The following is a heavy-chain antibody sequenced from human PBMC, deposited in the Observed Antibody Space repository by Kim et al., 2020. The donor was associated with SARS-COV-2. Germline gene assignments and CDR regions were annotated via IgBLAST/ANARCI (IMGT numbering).Heavy chain of an antibody. CDR2: IIPIFGTA. V-gene: IGHV1-69*13. J-gene: IGHJ6*02. CDR3: ARGHIVVVTAIHYYYYGMDV. Sequence: SVKVSCKASGGTFSSYAISWVRQAPGQGLEWMGGIIPIFGTANYAQKFQGRVTITADESTSTAYMELSSLRSEDTAVYYCARGHIVVVTAIHYYYYGMDVWGQGTTVTVSS. D-gene: IGHD2-21*02. CDR1: GGTFSSYA.